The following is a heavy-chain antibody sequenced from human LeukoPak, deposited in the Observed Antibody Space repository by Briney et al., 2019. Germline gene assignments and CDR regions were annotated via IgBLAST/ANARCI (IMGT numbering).Heavy chain of an antibody. J-gene: IGHJ4*02. V-gene: IGHV3-7*01. CDR3: ARADYDYVWGSYRQYYFDY. CDR1: GFTFSSYW. Sequence: GGSLRLSCAASGFTFSSYWMSWVRQAPGKGLEWVANIKQGGSEKYYVDSAKGRFTISRDNAKNSLYLQMNSLRAEDTAVYYCARADYDYVWGSYRQYYFDYWGQGTLVTVSS. CDR2: IKQGGSEK. D-gene: IGHD3-16*02.